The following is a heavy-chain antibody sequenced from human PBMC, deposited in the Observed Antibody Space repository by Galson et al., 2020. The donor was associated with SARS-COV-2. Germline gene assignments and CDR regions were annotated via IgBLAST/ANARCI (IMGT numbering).Heavy chain of an antibody. CDR3: TRIGIVVGGTAGAYYDQ. D-gene: IGHD3-16*02. CDR2: IDWDDGK. V-gene: IGHV2-70*13. Sequence: SGPTLVKPTQTLTLTCTFSGFSLDTIGMCVSWIRQAPGKALEWLALIDWDDGKYYDTSLKTRLTISKDTSRNQVVLTMTNMDPADTATYYCTRIGIVVGGTAGAYYDQWGQGTLVTVSP. CDR1: GFSLDTIGMC. J-gene: IGHJ4*02.